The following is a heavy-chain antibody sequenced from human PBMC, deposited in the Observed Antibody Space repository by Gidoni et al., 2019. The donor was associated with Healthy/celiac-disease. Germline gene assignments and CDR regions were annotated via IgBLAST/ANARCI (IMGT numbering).Heavy chain of an antibody. V-gene: IGHV3-30*18. Sequence: QVQLVESGGGVVQPGRSLRLSCADSGFTFSSYGMHWVRQAPGKGLEWVAVISYDGSNKYYADSVKGRFTISRDNSKNTLYLQMNSLRAEDTAVYYCAKGWRMVRSLAPNDAFDIWGQGTMVTVSS. CDR1: GFTFSSYG. J-gene: IGHJ3*02. CDR3: AKGWRMVRSLAPNDAFDI. CDR2: ISYDGSNK. D-gene: IGHD3-10*01.